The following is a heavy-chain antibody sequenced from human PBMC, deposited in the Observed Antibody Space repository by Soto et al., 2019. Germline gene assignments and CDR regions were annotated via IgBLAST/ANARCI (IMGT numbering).Heavy chain of an antibody. CDR2: MSTSGGT. J-gene: IGHJ4*02. Sequence: QLLESGGGLVQPGGSLRVSCAASGFTFSTHDMSWVRQAPGKGLEWVSTMSTSGGTYYADSVKGRFTISRDNSKKTLYLQMYSLRAEDTAVYYCAKGLDTGWYFFDHWGQGTLVTVSS. CDR1: GFTFSTHD. CDR3: AKGLDTGWYFFDH. V-gene: IGHV3-23*01. D-gene: IGHD6-19*01.